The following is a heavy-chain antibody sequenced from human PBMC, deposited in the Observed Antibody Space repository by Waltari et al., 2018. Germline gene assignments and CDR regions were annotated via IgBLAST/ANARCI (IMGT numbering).Heavy chain of an antibody. CDR2: ITTGGAP. V-gene: IGHV3-23*01. Sequence: EVSLLESGGGLVQPGGSLRLSCAASGFTFSSYAMSWVRQAPGKGLEWVAGITTGGAPYYTDSVKGRFTISRDNSKNTLYLQMNSLRAEDTALYYCAKGVDYYAPWDYWGQGTLVTVSS. CDR3: AKGVDYYAPWDY. D-gene: IGHD3-10*01. J-gene: IGHJ4*02. CDR1: GFTFSSYA.